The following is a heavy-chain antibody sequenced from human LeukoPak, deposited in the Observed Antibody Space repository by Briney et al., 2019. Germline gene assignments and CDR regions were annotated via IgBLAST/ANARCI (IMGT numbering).Heavy chain of an antibody. Sequence: GGSLRLSCAASGFTFSNYWMSWVRQAPGKGLEWVANIRQDGSEKYYVDSMRGRFTISRDNAKNSLYLQMSSLRAEDTAVYYCARFARSGRIFDYWGQGTLVTVSS. CDR3: ARFARSGRIFDY. J-gene: IGHJ4*02. CDR1: GFTFSNYW. CDR2: IRQDGSEK. V-gene: IGHV3-7*01. D-gene: IGHD1-26*01.